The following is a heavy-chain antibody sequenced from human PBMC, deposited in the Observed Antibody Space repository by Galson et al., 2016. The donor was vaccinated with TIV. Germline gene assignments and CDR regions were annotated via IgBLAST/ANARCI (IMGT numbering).Heavy chain of an antibody. J-gene: IGHJ4*02. V-gene: IGHV1-46*01. CDR2: IYPSGGST. CDR3: ANLQKTYRYSF. Sequence: SVKVSCKASGYTFTSSFMHWVRQAPGQGLEWMGVIYPSGGSTSYAQQFQGRVTMTRDTSTSTVYMELRSLRSEDTAVYYCANLQKTYRYSFWGRGTLVTVSS. D-gene: IGHD5-18*01. CDR1: GYTFTSSF.